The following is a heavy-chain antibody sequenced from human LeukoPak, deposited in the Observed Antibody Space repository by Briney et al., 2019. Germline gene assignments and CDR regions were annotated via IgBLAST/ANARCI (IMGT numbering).Heavy chain of an antibody. CDR1: GFTFSSYW. D-gene: IGHD3-3*01. J-gene: IGHJ4*02. Sequence: PGGSLRLSCAASGFTFSSYWMSWVRQAPGKGPEWVAHIKQDASQEHHVDSVKGRFTISRDNAKNSLYLQMNSLRAEDTAVYYCARGVVYPTWSGPHWSDYWGQGTLVTVSS. CDR3: ARGVVYPTWSGPHWSDY. V-gene: IGHV3-7*01. CDR2: IKQDASQE.